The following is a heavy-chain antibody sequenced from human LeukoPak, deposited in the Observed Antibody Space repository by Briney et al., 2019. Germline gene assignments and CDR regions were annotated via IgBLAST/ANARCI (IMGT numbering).Heavy chain of an antibody. CDR2: IIQNGSEK. Sequence: GGSLRLSCAASGFTFSSYAMSWVRQAPGKGLEWVANIIQNGSEKYYVDSVKGRFTISRDNAKNSLYLQMNSLRAEDTAVYYCARYSGYFQHWGQGHPGHRLL. D-gene: IGHD1-26*01. V-gene: IGHV3-7*01. J-gene: IGHJ1*01. CDR1: GFTFSSYA. CDR3: ARYSGYFQH.